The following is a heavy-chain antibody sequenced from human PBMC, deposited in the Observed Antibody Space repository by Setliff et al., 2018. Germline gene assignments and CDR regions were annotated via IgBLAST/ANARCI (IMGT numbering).Heavy chain of an antibody. CDR1: GFSISSGYY. D-gene: IGHD3-22*01. V-gene: IGHV4-38-2*01. CDR3: ARAHTWSLPNDNSGYPCWFDP. J-gene: IGHJ5*02. CDR2: IHHSGKA. Sequence: SETLSLTCAVSGFSISSGYYWGWIRQPPGKGLEWIVNIHHSGKAYYNPSLKSRVTMSVDTSKNHVSLKLSSVTAADTAVYYCARAHTWSLPNDNSGYPCWFDPWGQGTLVTVSS.